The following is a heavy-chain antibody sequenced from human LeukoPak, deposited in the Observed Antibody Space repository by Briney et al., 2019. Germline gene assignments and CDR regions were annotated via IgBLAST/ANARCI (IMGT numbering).Heavy chain of an antibody. Sequence: GSLRLSCAASGFTFSSYAMHWIRQPPGKGLEWIGEINHSGSTSYNPSLKSRVTISADTSKNQFSLNLSSVTAADTAVYYCARLINWGSSVDYWGQGTLVTVSS. V-gene: IGHV4-34*01. CDR1: GFTFSSYA. CDR3: ARLINWGSSVDY. CDR2: INHSGST. D-gene: IGHD6-6*01. J-gene: IGHJ4*02.